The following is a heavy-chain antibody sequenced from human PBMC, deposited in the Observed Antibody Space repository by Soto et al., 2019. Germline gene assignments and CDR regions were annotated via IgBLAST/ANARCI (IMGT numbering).Heavy chain of an antibody. J-gene: IGHJ4*02. V-gene: IGHV3-23*01. CDR2: FSRSGGST. Sequence: GGSLRLSCAASGFSFSTYAMSWVRQAPGKGLEWVSGFSRSGGSTYYADSVKGRFTISRDNSKNTLYLQMNSLRAEDTAVYYCAKEGYAGYEKYFDYWGQGALVTVSS. CDR1: GFSFSTYA. D-gene: IGHD5-12*01. CDR3: AKEGYAGYEKYFDY.